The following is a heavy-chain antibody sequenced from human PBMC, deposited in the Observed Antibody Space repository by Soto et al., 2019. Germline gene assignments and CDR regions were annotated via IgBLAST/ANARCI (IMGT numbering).Heavy chain of an antibody. V-gene: IGHV3-30*18. CDR2: ISYDGSNK. D-gene: IGHD1-26*01. Sequence: QVQLVESGGGVVQPGRSLRLSCAASGFTFSSYGMHWVRQAPGKGLEWVAVISYDGSNKYYADSVKGRFTISRDNSKNTLYLAMNSLRAEDTAVYYCAKGIVGKYYYYYGMDVWGQGTTVTVSS. J-gene: IGHJ6*02. CDR3: AKGIVGKYYYYYGMDV. CDR1: GFTFSSYG.